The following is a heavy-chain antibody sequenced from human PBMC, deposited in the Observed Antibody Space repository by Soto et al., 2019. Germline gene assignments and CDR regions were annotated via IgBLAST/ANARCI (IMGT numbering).Heavy chain of an antibody. V-gene: IGHV1-24*01. J-gene: IGHJ6*02. D-gene: IGHD3-10*01. CDR3: ATRTMVRGVKTPYYYGMDV. CDR1: GYTLTELS. Sequence: QVQLVQSGAEVKKPGASVKVSCKVSGYTLTELSMNWVRQAPGKGLEWMGGFDPEDGETIYAQKFQGRVSMTEDTSTDTAYMELSSLRSEDTAVYYCATRTMVRGVKTPYYYGMDVWGQGTTVTVSS. CDR2: FDPEDGET.